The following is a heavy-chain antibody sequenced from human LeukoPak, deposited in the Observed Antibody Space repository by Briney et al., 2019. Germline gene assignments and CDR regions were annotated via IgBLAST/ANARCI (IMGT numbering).Heavy chain of an antibody. V-gene: IGHV1-2*02. CDR3: ARSFIGYGAMPWAFDI. Sequence: ASVKVSCKASGHTFTAYYMHWVRQAPGQGLEWMGWINPNSGGTKCAQKFQGRVTMTRDTSINTAYMELSRLTSDDTAMYYCARSFIGYGAMPWAFDIWGQGTMVTVSS. J-gene: IGHJ3*02. CDR2: INPNSGGT. CDR1: GHTFTAYY. D-gene: IGHD4-17*01.